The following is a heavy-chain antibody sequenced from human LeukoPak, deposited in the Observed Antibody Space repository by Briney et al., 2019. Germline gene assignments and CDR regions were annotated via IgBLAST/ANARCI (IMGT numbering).Heavy chain of an antibody. CDR2: INPNSGGT. CDR3: ARGLGITFGGVPNY. J-gene: IGHJ4*02. D-gene: IGHD3-16*01. V-gene: IGHV1-2*02. Sequence: ASVKVSCKASGYTFTGYYIHWVRQAPGQGLEWMGWINPNSGGTNYAQKFQGRVTMTRDTSISTAYMELSSLRSEDTAVYYCARGLGITFGGVPNYWGQGTLVTVSS. CDR1: GYTFTGYY.